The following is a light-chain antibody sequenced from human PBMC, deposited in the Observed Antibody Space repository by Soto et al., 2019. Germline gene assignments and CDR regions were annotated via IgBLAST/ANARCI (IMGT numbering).Light chain of an antibody. CDR3: QQYNNRPLT. V-gene: IGKV3-15*01. Sequence: EIVMTQSPATLSVSPGERATLSCRASQSVSSNLAWYQQKPGQTPRLLIYVASTRATGVPARFTGSGSGTEFTLTITSLQPEDFAIYYGQQYNNRPLTFGGGTKVEIK. J-gene: IGKJ4*01. CDR1: QSVSSN. CDR2: VAS.